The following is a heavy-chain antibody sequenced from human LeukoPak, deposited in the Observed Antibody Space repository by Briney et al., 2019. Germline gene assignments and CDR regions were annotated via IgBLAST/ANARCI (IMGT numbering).Heavy chain of an antibody. Sequence: GGSLRLSCAASGFTFSSHWMSCVRQTPGKGLEWVAHINQDGSEKYYVDSVKGRFTISRDNAKNSLHLQMNSLRAEDTAVYYCARDKVTYWGQGTLVTVSS. J-gene: IGHJ4*02. CDR1: GFTFSSHW. CDR3: ARDKVTY. CDR2: INQDGSEK. V-gene: IGHV3-7*01.